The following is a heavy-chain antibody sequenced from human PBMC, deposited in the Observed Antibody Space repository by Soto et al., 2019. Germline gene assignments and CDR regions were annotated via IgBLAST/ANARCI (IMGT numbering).Heavy chain of an antibody. V-gene: IGHV6-1*02. CDR1: GDSVSRDSAA. CDR2: IYYRSKWLN. CDR3: ARGSWDDVSGHYYIDV. J-gene: IGHJ6*03. D-gene: IGHD5-12*01. Sequence: QVQLQQSGPGLVKPSQSLSLTCAISGDSVSRDSAAWNWIRQTPSRGLEWLGRIYYRSKWLNTYEVSVNSRITLSPDTSKTQFSLQLSSVTPEDTAVYYCARGSWDDVSGHYYIDVWDEGTTVTVSS.